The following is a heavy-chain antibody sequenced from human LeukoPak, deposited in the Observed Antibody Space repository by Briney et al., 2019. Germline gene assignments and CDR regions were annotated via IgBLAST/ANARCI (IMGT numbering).Heavy chain of an antibody. CDR3: ARSPIRYIYGSGSYPLPYYFDY. V-gene: IGHV4-61*05. CDR1: GGSISRSSHY. D-gene: IGHD3-10*01. Sequence: SETLSLTCNVSGGSISRSSHYWGWIRQPPGKGLEWIGYIYYSGSNNYNPSLKRRVTISVDTSKNQFSLKLSSVTAADTAVYYCARSPIRYIYGSGSYPLPYYFDYWGQGTLVTVSS. J-gene: IGHJ4*02. CDR2: IYYSGSN.